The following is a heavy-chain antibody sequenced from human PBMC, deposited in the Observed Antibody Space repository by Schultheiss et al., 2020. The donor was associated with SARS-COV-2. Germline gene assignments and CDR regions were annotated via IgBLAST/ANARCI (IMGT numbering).Heavy chain of an antibody. Sequence: SETLSLTCTVSGGSISSGGYYWSWIRQHPRKGLEWIGYIYYSGSTYYNPSLKSRVTISVDTSKNQFSLKLSSVTAADTAVYYCARRDIVVVPAAMSGYGMDVWGQGTTVTGSS. D-gene: IGHD2-2*01. CDR2: IYYSGST. CDR3: ARRDIVVVPAAMSGYGMDV. CDR1: GGSISSGGYY. V-gene: IGHV4-31*03. J-gene: IGHJ6*02.